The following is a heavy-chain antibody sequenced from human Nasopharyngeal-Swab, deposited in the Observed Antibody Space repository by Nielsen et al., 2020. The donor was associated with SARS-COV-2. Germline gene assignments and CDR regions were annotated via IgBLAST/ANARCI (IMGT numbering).Heavy chain of an antibody. CDR1: GFTFDAYA. D-gene: IGHD3-16*01. CDR2: ISYDASDK. Sequence: GESLKISCAASGFTFDAYAMHWVRQAPGKGLEWVAVISYDASDKYYADSVKGRFTLSRDNSKNTVYLQMNSLRAEDTAVYYCARDRPHWGCDYWGQGTLVTVSS. CDR3: ARDRPHWGCDY. J-gene: IGHJ4*02. V-gene: IGHV3-30*04.